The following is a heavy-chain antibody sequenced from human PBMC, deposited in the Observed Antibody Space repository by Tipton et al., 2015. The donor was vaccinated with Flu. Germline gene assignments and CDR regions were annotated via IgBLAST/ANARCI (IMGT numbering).Heavy chain of an antibody. V-gene: IGHV4-59*04. CDR2: IHRSGST. J-gene: IGHJ5*02. CDR3: ARRDYSNYVSDPKNWFDP. D-gene: IGHD4-11*01. CDR1: DDSITYYY. Sequence: GLVKPSETLSLTCTVSDDSITYYYWSWIRQPPGKGLEWIGYIHRSGSTYYNPSLRSRVTISVDTSKNQFSLRLTSVTAADTAVYYCARRDYSNYVSDPKNWFDPWGPGTLVTVSS.